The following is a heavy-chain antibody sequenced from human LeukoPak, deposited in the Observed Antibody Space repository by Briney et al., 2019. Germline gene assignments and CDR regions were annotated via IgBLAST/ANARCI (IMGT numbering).Heavy chain of an antibody. CDR1: GFTFSSSG. Sequence: PGGSLRLSCAASGFTFSSSGMHWVRQAPGKGLEWVAFIRYDGNNKYYADSVKGRFTISRDNAKNSLYLQMNSLRAEDTALYHCARDNKYYYGSGSHNAPYNWFDPWGQGTLVTVSS. D-gene: IGHD3-10*01. V-gene: IGHV3-30*02. CDR3: ARDNKYYYGSGSHNAPYNWFDP. J-gene: IGHJ5*02. CDR2: IRYDGNNK.